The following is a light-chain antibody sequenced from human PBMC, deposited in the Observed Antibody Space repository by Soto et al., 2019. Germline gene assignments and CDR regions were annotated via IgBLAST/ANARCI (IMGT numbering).Light chain of an antibody. CDR2: GAS. Sequence: EIVLTQSPGTLSLSPGERATLSCRASQSISSNYLAWYQQKPGQAPRLLIYGASSRATGIPDRFSGRGSGTDFTLTISRLAPEDSAVYYCQQDGGSPPATFGGGTKVEIK. V-gene: IGKV3-20*01. J-gene: IGKJ4*01. CDR1: QSISSNY. CDR3: QQDGGSPPAT.